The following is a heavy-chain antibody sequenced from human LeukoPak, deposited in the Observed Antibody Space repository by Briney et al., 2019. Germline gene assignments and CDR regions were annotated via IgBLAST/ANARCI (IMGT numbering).Heavy chain of an antibody. CDR1: GYTFTSYG. CDR3: ARILYPTIVATWRPFDY. Sequence: GASVKVSCKASGYTFTSYGISWVRQAPGQGLEWMGWISAYNGNTNYAQKLQGRVTMTTDTSTSTAYMELRSLRSDDTAVYYCARILYPTIVATWRPFDYWGRGTLVTVSS. D-gene: IGHD5-12*01. V-gene: IGHV1-18*01. J-gene: IGHJ4*02. CDR2: ISAYNGNT.